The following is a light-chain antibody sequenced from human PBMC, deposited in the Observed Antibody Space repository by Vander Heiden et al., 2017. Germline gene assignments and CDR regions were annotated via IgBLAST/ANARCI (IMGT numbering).Light chain of an antibody. V-gene: IGLV1-47*02. CDR2: SNN. CDR1: ISNIVSNY. CDR3: AAWDASLSGWV. Sequence: QSVLTQPPSASGTPGQRATTPSSGSISNIVSNYVYGYHHLPATAPNLRSYSNNQRPSGVPDRFSGSKSATSASLAISGLRSEDEADYYCAAWDASLSGWVFGGGTKLTVL. J-gene: IGLJ3*02.